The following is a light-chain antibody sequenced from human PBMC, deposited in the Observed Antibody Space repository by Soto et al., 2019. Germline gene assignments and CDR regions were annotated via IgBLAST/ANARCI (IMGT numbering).Light chain of an antibody. CDR3: QQYDSFPLT. CDR2: DAS. V-gene: IGKV1-5*01. Sequence: DIQMTQSPSTLSASVGDRVTITCRASQTISNWLAWYQQKPGKAPKLLIYDASSLESGVPSRFSGSGSGTEFTLTISTLQREDFATYYCQQYDSFPLTFGGGTKVEIK. CDR1: QTISNW. J-gene: IGKJ4*01.